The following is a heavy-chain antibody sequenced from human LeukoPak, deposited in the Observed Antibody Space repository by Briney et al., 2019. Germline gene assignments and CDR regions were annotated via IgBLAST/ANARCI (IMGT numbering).Heavy chain of an antibody. CDR2: IIPIFGTA. J-gene: IGHJ6*03. D-gene: IGHD3-9*01. CDR3: AAPRSHYDILSLGDYYYYMDV. CDR1: GGTFSSYA. Sequence: SVKVSCKASGGTFSSYAISWVRQAPGQGLEWMGGIIPIFGTANYAQKFQGRVTITTDESTSTAYMELSSLRSEDTAVYYCAAPRSHYDILSLGDYYYYMDVWGKRTTVTVSS. V-gene: IGHV1-69*05.